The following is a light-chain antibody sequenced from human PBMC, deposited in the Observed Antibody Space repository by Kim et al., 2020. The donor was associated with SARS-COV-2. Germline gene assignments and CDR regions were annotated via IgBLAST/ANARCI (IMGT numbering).Light chain of an antibody. J-gene: IGKJ2*01. V-gene: IGKV3-11*01. CDR1: QSVNTY. CDR2: EAS. Sequence: SLSPGERATPSRRASQSVNTYLACYQQKPGQAPRLLISEASNRATGIPARFSGSGSGTDFTLTISSLEPEDFAFYYCQQRNSWPRTFGQGTKLEI. CDR3: QQRNSWPRT.